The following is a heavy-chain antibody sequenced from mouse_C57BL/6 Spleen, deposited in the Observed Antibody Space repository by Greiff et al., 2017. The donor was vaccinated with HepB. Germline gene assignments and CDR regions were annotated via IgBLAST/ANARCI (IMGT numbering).Heavy chain of an antibody. V-gene: IGHV14-4*01. CDR1: GFNIKDDY. CDR2: IDPENGDT. CDR3: TRGYYGSSYGFAY. J-gene: IGHJ3*01. D-gene: IGHD1-1*01. Sequence: VHVKQSGAELVRPGASVKLSCTASGFNIKDDYMHWVKQRPEQGLEWIGWIDPENGDTEYASKFQGKATITADTSSNTAYLQLSSLTSEDTAVYYCTRGYYGSSYGFAYWGQGTLVTVSA.